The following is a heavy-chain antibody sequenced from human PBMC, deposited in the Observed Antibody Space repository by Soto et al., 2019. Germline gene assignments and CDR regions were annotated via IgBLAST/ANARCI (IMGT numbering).Heavy chain of an antibody. Sequence: ASVKVSCKASGGTFSSYAISWVRQAPGQGLEWMGGIIPIFGTANYAQKFQGRVTITADESTSTAYMELSSLRSEDTAVYYCARARGYYDSSGYPVYHGMDVWGQGTTVTVSS. D-gene: IGHD3-22*01. CDR2: IIPIFGTA. CDR1: GGTFSSYA. J-gene: IGHJ6*02. CDR3: ARARGYYDSSGYPVYHGMDV. V-gene: IGHV1-69*13.